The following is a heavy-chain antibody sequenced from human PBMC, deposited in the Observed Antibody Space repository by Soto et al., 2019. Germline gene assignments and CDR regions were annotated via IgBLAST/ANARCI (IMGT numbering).Heavy chain of an antibody. V-gene: IGHV3-30*18. CDR2: ISYDGSNK. J-gene: IGHJ6*02. CDR3: AKDRALTIFGVAINGGMDV. D-gene: IGHD3-3*01. Sequence: PGGSLRLSCAASGFTFSSYGMHWVRQAPGKGLEWVAVISYDGSNKYYADSVKGRFTISRDNSKNTLYLQMDSLRAEDTAVYYCAKDRALTIFGVAINGGMDVWGQGTTVTVS. CDR1: GFTFSSYG.